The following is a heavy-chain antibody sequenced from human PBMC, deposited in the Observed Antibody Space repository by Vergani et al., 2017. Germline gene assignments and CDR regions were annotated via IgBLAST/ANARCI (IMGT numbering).Heavy chain of an antibody. V-gene: IGHV4-30-4*01. J-gene: IGHJ4*02. CDR2: IYYSGST. CDR3: ARAPSITIFGVVIGETFDY. Sequence: QVQLQESGPGLVKPSQTLSLTCTVSGGSISSGDYYWSWIRQPPGKGLEWIGYIYYSGSTYYNPSLKSRVTISVDTSKNQFSLKLSSVTAADTAVYYCARAPSITIFGVVIGETFDYWGQGTLVTVSS. CDR1: GGSISSGDYY. D-gene: IGHD3-3*01.